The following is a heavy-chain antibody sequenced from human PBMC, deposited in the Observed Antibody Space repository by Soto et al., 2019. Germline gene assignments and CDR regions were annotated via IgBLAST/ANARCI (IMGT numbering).Heavy chain of an antibody. V-gene: IGHV3-23*01. CDR3: AKDRGIFDYHALDV. J-gene: IGHJ6*02. Sequence: EVQLLESGGGLVQPGGSLRLSCAASGFTFSSYAMSWVRQAPGKGLEWVSAISGSGGSTYYADSVKGRFTISRDNSKNTLYLQMNSLRAEDTAVYCCAKDRGIFDYHALDVWGQGTTVTVSS. D-gene: IGHD3-16*01. CDR2: ISGSGGST. CDR1: GFTFSSYA.